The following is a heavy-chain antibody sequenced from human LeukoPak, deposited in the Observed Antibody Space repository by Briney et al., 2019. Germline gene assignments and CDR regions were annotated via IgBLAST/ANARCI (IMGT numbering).Heavy chain of an antibody. V-gene: IGHV3-48*03. CDR2: ISSSGSTI. J-gene: IGHJ4*02. D-gene: IGHD2-2*01. CDR3: ATYCSSTSCPNFDY. CDR1: GFTFSSYE. Sequence: GGSLRLSXAASGFTFSSYEMNWVRQAPGKGLEWVSYISSSGSTIYYADSVKGRFTISRDNAKNSLYLQMNSLRAEDTAVYYCATYCSSTSCPNFDYWGQGTLVTVSS.